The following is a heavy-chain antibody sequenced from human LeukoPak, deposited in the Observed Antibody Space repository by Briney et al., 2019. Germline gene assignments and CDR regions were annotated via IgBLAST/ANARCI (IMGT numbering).Heavy chain of an antibody. Sequence: PSETLSLTCTVSGGSISMCYWSWIRQPPGKGLEWIGYIYYSGSTNYNPSLKSRVTISVDTSKNQSSLRLSSVTAADTAVYYCARTANGWYFDYWGQGTLVTVSS. CDR1: GGSISMCY. D-gene: IGHD6-19*01. CDR3: ARTANGWYFDY. V-gene: IGHV4-59*01. J-gene: IGHJ4*02. CDR2: IYYSGST.